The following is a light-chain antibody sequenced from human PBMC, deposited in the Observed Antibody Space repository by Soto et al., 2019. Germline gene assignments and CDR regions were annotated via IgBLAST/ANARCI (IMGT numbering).Light chain of an antibody. CDR1: QSVSSSY. Sequence: EIVLTQSPGTLSLSPGERATLSCRASQSVSSSYLAWYQQKPGQAPRLLIYGASSKATGIPDRFSGSGSGRDFTLTISRLEPEGVGVYYCHQYDSSPLTYSGGTKVEIK. CDR2: GAS. J-gene: IGKJ4*01. CDR3: HQYDSSPLT. V-gene: IGKV3-20*01.